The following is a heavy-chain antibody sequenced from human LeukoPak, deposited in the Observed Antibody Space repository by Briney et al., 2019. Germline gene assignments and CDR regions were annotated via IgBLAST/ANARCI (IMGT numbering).Heavy chain of an antibody. V-gene: IGHV3-30-3*01. CDR3: ARVADYGDYDY. Sequence: GGSLRLSCAASGFTFSNYAMHWVRQAPGKGLEWVAVISYDGTDKYYADSVKGRFTISRDNAKNTLYLQMNSLRAEDTAVYYCARVADYGDYDYWGQGTLVTVSS. D-gene: IGHD4-17*01. CDR1: GFTFSNYA. CDR2: ISYDGTDK. J-gene: IGHJ4*02.